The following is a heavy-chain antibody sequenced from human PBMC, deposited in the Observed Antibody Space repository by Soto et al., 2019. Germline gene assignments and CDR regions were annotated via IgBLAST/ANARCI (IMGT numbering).Heavy chain of an antibody. J-gene: IGHJ6*02. V-gene: IGHV3-48*01. Sequence: EVQLVESGGGLVQPGGSLRLSCATSGFTFTRYSMNWVRQALGKGLEWVSYISGSSSNIKYADSVKGRFTISRDNAKNFLYLQMNSLRAEDTAVYFCARDVYSGTWTTEEDVWGQGTTVTVSS. CDR3: ARDVYSGTWTTEEDV. CDR2: ISGSSSNI. CDR1: GFTFTRYS. D-gene: IGHD1-26*01.